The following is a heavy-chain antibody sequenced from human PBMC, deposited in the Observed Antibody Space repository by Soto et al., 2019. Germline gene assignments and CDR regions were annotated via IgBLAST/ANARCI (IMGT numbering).Heavy chain of an antibody. CDR3: ARQVALYCSGGSCYSGVNDFDY. J-gene: IGHJ4*02. CDR2: IYPGDSDT. CDR1: GYSFTSYW. V-gene: IGHV5-51*01. D-gene: IGHD2-15*01. Sequence: GESLKSSCKGSGYSFTSYWIGWVRQMPGKGLEWMGIIYPGDSDTRYSPSFQGQVTISADKSISTAYLQWSSLKASDTAMYYCARQVALYCSGGSCYSGVNDFDYWGQGTLVTVSS.